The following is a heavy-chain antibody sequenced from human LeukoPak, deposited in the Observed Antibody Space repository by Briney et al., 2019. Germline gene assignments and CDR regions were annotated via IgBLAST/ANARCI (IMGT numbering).Heavy chain of an antibody. CDR2: IYYSRRN. Sequence: PSETLSLTCTVSGGTLSSSSYYWGWIRQPPGKGLEWIGCIYYSRRNYYNPSLKSRVTISVEPSKNQFSLQLSPLTAAGTAVDYRANAGYSSGWYHAFDIWGQGTMVTVSS. V-gene: IGHV4-39*01. CDR3: ANAGYSSGWYHAFDI. D-gene: IGHD6-19*01. CDR1: GGTLSSSSYY. J-gene: IGHJ3*02.